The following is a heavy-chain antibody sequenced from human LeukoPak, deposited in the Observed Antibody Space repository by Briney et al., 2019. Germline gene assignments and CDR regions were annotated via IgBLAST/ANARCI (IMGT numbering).Heavy chain of an antibody. Sequence: SETLSLTCAVSGGSISSGGYSWSWIRQPPGKGLEWIGYIYHSGSTYYNPSLKSRITISVDTSKNQFSLKLSSVTAADTAVYYCARDGGGSYPFDYWGQGTLVTVSS. CDR1: GGSISSGGYS. J-gene: IGHJ4*02. CDR2: IYHSGST. D-gene: IGHD3-16*02. CDR3: ARDGGGSYPFDY. V-gene: IGHV4-30-2*05.